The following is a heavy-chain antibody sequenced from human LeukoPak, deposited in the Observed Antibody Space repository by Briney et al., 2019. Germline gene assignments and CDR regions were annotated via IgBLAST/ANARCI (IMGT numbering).Heavy chain of an antibody. D-gene: IGHD1-26*01. V-gene: IGHV4-39*02. Sequence: PSETLSLTCTVSGGSISSSSYYWGWIRQPPGKGLEWIGSIYYSGSTYYNPSLKSRVTISVDTSKNQFSLKLSSVTAADTAVYYCARETWELRSLDYWGQGTLVTVSS. CDR1: GGSISSSSYY. CDR3: ARETWELRSLDY. J-gene: IGHJ4*02. CDR2: IYYSGST.